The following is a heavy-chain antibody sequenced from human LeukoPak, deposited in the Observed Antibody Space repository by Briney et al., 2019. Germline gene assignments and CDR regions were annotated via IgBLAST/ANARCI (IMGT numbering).Heavy chain of an antibody. D-gene: IGHD3-16*01. CDR3: ALDAFDTS. V-gene: IGHV4-39*07. CDR1: GGSISSSSYY. J-gene: IGHJ5*02. Sequence: SETLSLTCTVSGGSISSSSYYWGWIRQPPGKGLEWIGSIYYSGSTYYNPSLKSRVTISVDTSKNQFSLKLSSVTAADTAVYYCALDAFDTSWGQGTLVTVSS. CDR2: IYYSGST.